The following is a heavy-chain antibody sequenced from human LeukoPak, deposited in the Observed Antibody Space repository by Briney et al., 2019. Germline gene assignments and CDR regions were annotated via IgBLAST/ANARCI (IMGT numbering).Heavy chain of an antibody. V-gene: IGHV3-30*18. CDR2: ISYDGSNK. D-gene: IGHD6-13*01. J-gene: IGHJ4*02. Sequence: GSLRLSCAASGFTFSTYGMHWVRQAPGKGLEWVALISYDGSNKYYADSVKGRFTISRDNSKNTLYLQMNSLRAEDTAVYYCAKDGYSSSWYPKETGYYDFWGQGTLVTVSS. CDR1: GFTFSTYG. CDR3: AKDGYSSSWYPKETGYYDF.